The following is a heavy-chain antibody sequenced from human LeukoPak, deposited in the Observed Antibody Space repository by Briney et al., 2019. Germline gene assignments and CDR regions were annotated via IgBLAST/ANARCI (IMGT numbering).Heavy chain of an antibody. CDR1: GFTFSTYN. CDR3: ARDITMLRGLLGYYYGMDV. J-gene: IGHJ6*02. Sequence: GGSLRLSCAASGFTFSTYNMNWVRQAPGKGLEWVAYISSGSGTISYADSVKGRFTSSRDNAKNSLYLQMNSLRDEDTAVYYCARDITMLRGLLGYYYGMDVWGQGTTVTVSS. D-gene: IGHD3-10*01. V-gene: IGHV3-48*02. CDR2: ISSGSGTI.